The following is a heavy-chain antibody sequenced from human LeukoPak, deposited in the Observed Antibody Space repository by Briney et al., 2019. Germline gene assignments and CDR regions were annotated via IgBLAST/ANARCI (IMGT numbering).Heavy chain of an antibody. V-gene: IGHV3-33*01. CDR1: GFIFSSYG. CDR3: AGKGYYYYGMDV. D-gene: IGHD4-23*01. J-gene: IGHJ6*02. CDR2: VWYDGTNK. Sequence: GGSLRLSCAASGFIFSSYGMHWVRQAPGKGLEWVAVVWYDGTNKYYADSVKGRFTISRDNSKNTLYLQMNSLRAEDTAVYYCAGKGYYYYGMDVWGQGTLVTVSS.